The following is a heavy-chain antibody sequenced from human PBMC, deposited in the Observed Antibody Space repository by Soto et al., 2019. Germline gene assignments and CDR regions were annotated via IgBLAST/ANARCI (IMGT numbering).Heavy chain of an antibody. V-gene: IGHV1-69*08. CDR1: GDTFTTHT. J-gene: IGHJ6*03. CDR2: IIPLLGLT. Sequence: QVQLLQSGAEVKKPGSSVKVSCHASGDTFTTHTITWVRQAPGQGLEWVGRIIPLLGLTDYARKFHGTVLMTADKSPSTTYMVLSRLSFEDTALYYCARDQDCNVPTCLGYADIWGTGTAVTVSS. CDR3: ARDQDCNVPTCLGYADI. D-gene: IGHD3-16*01.